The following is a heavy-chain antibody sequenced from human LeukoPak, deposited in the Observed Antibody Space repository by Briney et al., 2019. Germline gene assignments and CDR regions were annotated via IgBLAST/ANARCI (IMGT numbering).Heavy chain of an antibody. CDR2: INPNSGGA. Sequence: GASVKVSCKASGYTFTGYYMHWVRQAPGQGLEWMGWINPNSGGADYAQNFQGRVTMTRDTSINTAYMALSRLRSDDTAVYYCARGPPKYCSGGSCYSGRNWIDPWGQGTLVTVSS. D-gene: IGHD2-15*01. J-gene: IGHJ5*02. V-gene: IGHV1-2*02. CDR3: ARGPPKYCSGGSCYSGRNWIDP. CDR1: GYTFTGYY.